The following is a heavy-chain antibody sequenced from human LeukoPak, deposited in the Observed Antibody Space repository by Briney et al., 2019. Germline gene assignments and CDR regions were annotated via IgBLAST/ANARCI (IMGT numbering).Heavy chain of an antibody. Sequence: PGRSLRLSCAASGFTFDDYAMHWVRQAPGKGLEWVAAISWNGGRIGYADSVKGRFTISRDNAENSLFLQMNSLRAEDTAVYYCARRGSGYGFGLREFDCWGQGTLVTVSS. CDR1: GFTFDDYA. CDR2: ISWNGGRI. D-gene: IGHD3/OR15-3a*01. V-gene: IGHV3-9*01. CDR3: ARRGSGYGFGLREFDC. J-gene: IGHJ4*02.